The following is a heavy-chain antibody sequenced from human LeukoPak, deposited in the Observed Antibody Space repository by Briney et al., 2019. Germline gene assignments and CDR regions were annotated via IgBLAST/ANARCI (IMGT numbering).Heavy chain of an antibody. Sequence: PSETLSLTCTVSGGSISSGSYYWGWIRQPPGKGLEWIGSIYYSGSTYYNPSLKSRVIISVDTSKNQFSLKLSSVTAADTAVYYCARRGNYWVGWELPSGTRDDAFDIWGQGTMVTVSS. CDR1: GGSISSGSYY. D-gene: IGHD1-26*01. J-gene: IGHJ3*02. CDR3: ARRGNYWVGWELPSGTRDDAFDI. V-gene: IGHV4-39*01. CDR2: IYYSGST.